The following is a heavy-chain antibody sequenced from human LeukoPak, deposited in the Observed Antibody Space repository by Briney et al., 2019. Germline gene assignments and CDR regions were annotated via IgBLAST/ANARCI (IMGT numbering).Heavy chain of an antibody. CDR1: GFTFSGYA. Sequence: GGSLKLSCAASGFTFSGYAVSWVRRAPGKGLEWVSGISGSGGSTYYADSVKGRFTISRDNSKNTLSLQMNSLRAEDTAVYYCAKEGYCNGGDCYTYFDYWGQGTLVTVSS. D-gene: IGHD2-15*01. CDR2: ISGSGGST. J-gene: IGHJ4*02. CDR3: AKEGYCNGGDCYTYFDY. V-gene: IGHV3-23*01.